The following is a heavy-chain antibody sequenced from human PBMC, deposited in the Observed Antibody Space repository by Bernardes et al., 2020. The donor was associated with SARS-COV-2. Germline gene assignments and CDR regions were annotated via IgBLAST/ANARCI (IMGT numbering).Heavy chain of an antibody. D-gene: IGHD3-22*01. CDR2: FDPEDGET. J-gene: IGHJ5*02. V-gene: IGHV1-24*01. Sequence: ASVKVSCMVSGYTLTALSMHWVRQAPGKGLEWMGGFDPEDGETIYAQKFQGRVTMTEDTSTDTAYMELSSLRSEDTAVYYCATSSGYYYVSWFDPWGQGTLVTVSS. CDR1: GYTLTALS. CDR3: ATSSGYYYVSWFDP.